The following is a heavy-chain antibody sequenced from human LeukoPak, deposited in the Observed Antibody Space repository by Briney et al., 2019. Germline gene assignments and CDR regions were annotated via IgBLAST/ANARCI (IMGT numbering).Heavy chain of an antibody. D-gene: IGHD3/OR15-3a*01. CDR3: VSLDGVYYYHMDV. CDR2: ISPDGNSA. CDR1: GFTFNRYW. V-gene: IGHV3-74*03. J-gene: IGHJ6*02. Sequence: GGSLRLSCAASGFTFNRYWMHWVRQAPGKGLVWVSRISPDGNSATYADSVKGRFTISRDNAKNTLYLQLNSLRAEDSAVYYCVSLDGVYYYHMDVWGQGTTVIVSS.